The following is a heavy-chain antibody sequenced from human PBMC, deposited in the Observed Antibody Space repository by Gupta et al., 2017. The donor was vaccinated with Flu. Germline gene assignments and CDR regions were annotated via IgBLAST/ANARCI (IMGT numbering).Heavy chain of an antibody. Sequence: EVQLLESGGGLAQPGGSLRLSCATSGFTFTNYAMRWVRQAPGKGLEWVSTVSGGGSNSYYADSVKGRFTISGDSSKKTVYLQMNSLRVEDTAVYYCAKGANWAGEIWGQGTMVTVSS. D-gene: IGHD7-27*01. CDR1: GFTFTNYA. CDR3: AKGANWAGEI. CDR2: VSGGGSNS. V-gene: IGHV3-23*01. J-gene: IGHJ3*02.